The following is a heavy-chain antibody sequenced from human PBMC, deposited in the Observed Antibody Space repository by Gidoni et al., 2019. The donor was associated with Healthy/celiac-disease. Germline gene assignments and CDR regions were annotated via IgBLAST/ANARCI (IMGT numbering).Heavy chain of an antibody. J-gene: IGHJ3*02. Sequence: QVQLQQWGAGLLKPSETLSLTCAVYGGSFSGYYWSWIRQPPGKGLEWIGEINHSGSTNYNPSLKSRVTISVDTSKNQFSLKLSSVTAADTAVYYCASRKGHKLRFLEWLFAFDIWGQGTMVTVSS. CDR1: GGSFSGYY. CDR3: ASRKGHKLRFLEWLFAFDI. D-gene: IGHD3-3*01. V-gene: IGHV4-34*01. CDR2: INHSGST.